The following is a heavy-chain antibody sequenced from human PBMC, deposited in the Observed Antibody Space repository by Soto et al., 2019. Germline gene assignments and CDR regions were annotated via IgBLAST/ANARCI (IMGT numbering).Heavy chain of an antibody. D-gene: IGHD1-1*01. CDR3: ARELPQRQGRNMDV. CDR2: INHRGSL. V-gene: IGHV4-31*02. J-gene: IGHJ6*02. Sequence: WTWLRHRPGEGLEWFGYINHRGSLYYNPSLESRVSMSVDTSKNQFSLNLSSVTAADTAVYYCARELPQRQGRNMDVWGQGTTVTVAS.